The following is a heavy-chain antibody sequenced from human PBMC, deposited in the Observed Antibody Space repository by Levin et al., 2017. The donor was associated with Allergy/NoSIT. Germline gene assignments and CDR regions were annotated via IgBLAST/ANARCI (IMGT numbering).Heavy chain of an antibody. D-gene: IGHD6-6*01. J-gene: IGHJ3*02. Sequence: PVASVKVSCKASGGTFSSDPISWVRQAPGQGLEWMGRIIPILGITNYAQKFQGRVTITADKSTSTAYMELSSLRSEDTAVYYCARELSNIAARIALDIWGRGTMVTVSS. CDR2: IIPILGIT. CDR3: ARELSNIAARIALDI. V-gene: IGHV1-69*04. CDR1: GGTFSSDP.